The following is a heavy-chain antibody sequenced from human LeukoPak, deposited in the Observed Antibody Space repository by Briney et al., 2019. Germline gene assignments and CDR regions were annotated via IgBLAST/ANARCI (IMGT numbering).Heavy chain of an antibody. Sequence: ASVKVSCKASGYTFTSYGISWVRQAPGQGLEWMGWISAYNGNTNYAQKLQGRVTMTTDTSTSTAYMELRSLRSDGTAVYYCARVGSPAGTGYYYYMDVWGKGTTVTVSS. J-gene: IGHJ6*03. CDR3: ARVGSPAGTGYYYYMDV. CDR1: GYTFTSYG. V-gene: IGHV1-18*01. D-gene: IGHD1-14*01. CDR2: ISAYNGNT.